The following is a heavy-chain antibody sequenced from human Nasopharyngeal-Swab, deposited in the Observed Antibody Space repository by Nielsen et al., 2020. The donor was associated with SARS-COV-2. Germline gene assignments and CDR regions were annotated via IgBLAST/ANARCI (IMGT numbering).Heavy chain of an antibody. CDR1: GFTFSDYY. V-gene: IGHV3-11*03. Sequence: GESLKISCAASGFTFSDYYMSWIRQAPGKGLEWVSYISSSSSYTNYADSVKGRFTISRDNAKNSLYLQMNSLRAEDTAVYYCAVYYYGSGSYPWGFFGYYYYGMGVWGQGTTVTVSS. D-gene: IGHD3-10*01. CDR2: ISSSSSYT. J-gene: IGHJ6*02. CDR3: AVYYYGSGSYPWGFFGYYYYGMGV.